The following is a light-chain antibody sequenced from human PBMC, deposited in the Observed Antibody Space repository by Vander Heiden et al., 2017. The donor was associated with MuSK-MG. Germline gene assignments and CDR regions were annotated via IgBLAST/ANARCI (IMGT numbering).Light chain of an antibody. V-gene: IGKV3-20*01. CDR1: QSVDSSY. J-gene: IGKJ1*01. Sequence: EIVLTQSPATLSLSPGQRATLSCRASQSVDSSYLAWYQQKPGQAPRLLIYGTSNRATPSRATGIPDRFSGSGSGTDFTLTISRLEPEDFAVYYCQQDENSPWTFGQGTKVDIK. CDR3: QQDENSPWT. CDR2: GTSNRATP.